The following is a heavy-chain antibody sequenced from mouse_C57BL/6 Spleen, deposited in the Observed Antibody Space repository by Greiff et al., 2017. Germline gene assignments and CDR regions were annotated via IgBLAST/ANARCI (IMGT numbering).Heavy chain of an antibody. CDR3: AKVYDYYDKGEGYAMDY. J-gene: IGHJ4*01. V-gene: IGHV1-39*01. D-gene: IGHD2-4*01. Sequence: VQLQQSGPELVKPGASVKISCKASGYSFTDYNMNWVKKSNGKSLEWIGVINPNDGTTSDNQKFKGKATLTVDQSSSTAYMQLNRLTSEDSAVYYCAKVYDYYDKGEGYAMDYWGQGTSVTVSS. CDR1: GYSFTDYN. CDR2: INPNDGTT.